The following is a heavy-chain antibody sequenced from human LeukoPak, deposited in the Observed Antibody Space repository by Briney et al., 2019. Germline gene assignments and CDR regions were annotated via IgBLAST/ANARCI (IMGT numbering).Heavy chain of an antibody. J-gene: IGHJ4*02. CDR3: AKGSCSGGSCYYWDY. V-gene: IGHV3-23*01. D-gene: IGHD2-15*01. CDR1: GFTFITYA. Sequence: PGGSLRLSCAASGFTFITYAMSWVRQAPGKGLEWVSAISGSGGSTYYAESVKGRVTISRDNSKNTLYLQMNSLRAEDTAVYYCAKGSCSGGSCYYWDYWSQGTLVTVSS. CDR2: ISGSGGST.